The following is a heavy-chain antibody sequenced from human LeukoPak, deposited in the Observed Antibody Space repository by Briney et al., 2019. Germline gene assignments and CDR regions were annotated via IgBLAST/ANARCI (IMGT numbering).Heavy chain of an antibody. D-gene: IGHD3-3*01. CDR2: ISSTSTSI. J-gene: IGHJ6*03. CDR3: ARDGAIWSCSYDMDV. Sequence: GGSLRLSRAASGFTFCSYSMNCVRPAPGKGVEGVSYISSTSTSINYADSVKGRVTISRDTSKNSLSLQMNSVSAEDTAVYYCARDGAIWSCSYDMDVWGKGTLVTVSS. V-gene: IGHV3-21*05. CDR1: GFTFCSYS.